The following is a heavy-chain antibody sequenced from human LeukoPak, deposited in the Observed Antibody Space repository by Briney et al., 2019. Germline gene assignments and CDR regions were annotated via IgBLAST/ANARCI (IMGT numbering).Heavy chain of an antibody. V-gene: IGHV3-23*01. CDR2: INGGGDSI. J-gene: IGHJ4*02. CDR3: ARSYSSSWLDY. CDR1: GFTFSSYA. Sequence: GGSLRLSCAASGFTFSSYAMNWVRQAPGKGLEWVSAINGGGDSIYYADSVKGRFTISRDNSKKTLYLQMNSLRAEDTAVYYCARSYSSSWLDYWGQGTLVTVSS. D-gene: IGHD6-13*01.